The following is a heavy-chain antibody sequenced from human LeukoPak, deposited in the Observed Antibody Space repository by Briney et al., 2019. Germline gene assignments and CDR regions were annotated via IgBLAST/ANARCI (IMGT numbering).Heavy chain of an antibody. J-gene: IGHJ5*02. V-gene: IGHV4-34*01. Sequence: PSETLSLTCAAYGGSFSGYYWSWIRQPPGKGLEWIGEINHSGSTNYNPSLKSRVTISVDTSKNQFSLKLSSVTAADTAVYYCARGGPPYCSGGSCYSNWFDPWGQGTLVTVSS. CDR3: ARGGPPYCSGGSCYSNWFDP. D-gene: IGHD2-15*01. CDR2: INHSGST. CDR1: GGSFSGYY.